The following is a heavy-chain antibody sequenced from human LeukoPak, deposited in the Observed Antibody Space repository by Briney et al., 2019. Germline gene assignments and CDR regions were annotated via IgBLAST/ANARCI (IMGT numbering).Heavy chain of an antibody. CDR2: ISYDGSNK. J-gene: IGHJ4*02. V-gene: IGHV3-30-3*01. CDR3: ARGSYCFDY. Sequence: GRSLRLSCAASGFTFSSYAMHWVRQAPGKGLEWVAVISYDGSNKYYADSVKGRFTISRDNSKNTLYLQMNSLRAEDTAVYYCARGSYCFDYWGQGTLVTVSS. CDR1: GFTFSSYA.